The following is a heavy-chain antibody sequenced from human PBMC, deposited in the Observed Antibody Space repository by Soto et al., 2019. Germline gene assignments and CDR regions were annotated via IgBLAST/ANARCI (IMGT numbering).Heavy chain of an antibody. Sequence: GGSLRLSCAASGFTFSGYAMSWVRQAPGKGLEWVSSITGSGGTTFYADSVKGRLTISRDNYKNTLYVQMDNLRAEDTAAYYCAKDLSPNMGCMDVWGPGTTVTVSS. D-gene: IGHD3-10*01. V-gene: IGHV3-23*01. CDR1: GFTFSGYA. CDR3: AKDLSPNMGCMDV. CDR2: ITGSGGTT. J-gene: IGHJ6*02.